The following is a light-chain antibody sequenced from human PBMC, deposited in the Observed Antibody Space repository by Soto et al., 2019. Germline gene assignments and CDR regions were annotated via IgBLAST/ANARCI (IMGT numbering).Light chain of an antibody. CDR1: QSVHRY. CDR2: EAS. V-gene: IGKV3-11*01. CDR3: QQRRSWPPT. Sequence: EIVLTQSPATLSLSPGDRATLSCSASQSVHRYLAWYQQKPGQAPSLLMYEASNRATGIPATFSANGSGTDFTLTITNLEPEDFAVYYCQQRRSWPPTFGGGTKVEF. J-gene: IGKJ4*01.